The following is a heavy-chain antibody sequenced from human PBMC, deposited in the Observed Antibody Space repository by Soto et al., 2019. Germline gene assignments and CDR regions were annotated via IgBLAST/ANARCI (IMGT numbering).Heavy chain of an antibody. CDR2: IYYSGST. CDR3: ARGTGTGLVDV. CDR1: GGSISSGGYY. V-gene: IGHV4-31*03. J-gene: IGHJ6*02. D-gene: IGHD1-1*01. Sequence: SETLSLTCTVSGGSISSGGYYWIWIRQHPGKGLEWIGYIYYSGSTYYNPSLKSRVTISVDTSKNQFSLKLSSVTAADTAVYYCARGTGTGLVDVWGQGTTVTVSS.